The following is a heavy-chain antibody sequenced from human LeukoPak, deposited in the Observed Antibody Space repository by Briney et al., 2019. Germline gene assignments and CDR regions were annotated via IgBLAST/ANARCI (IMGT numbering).Heavy chain of an antibody. D-gene: IGHD3-22*01. J-gene: IGHJ4*02. V-gene: IGHV3-23*01. CDR1: GFTFSSYA. CDR3: ARDYYDSSGYYDPFDY. CDR2: ISGSGGST. Sequence: GFLRLSCAASGFTFSSYAMSWVRQAPGEGLELVSAISGSGGSTYYADSVKGRFTITRDDAKNSLYLQVNSLRAEDTAVYFCARDYYDSSGYYDPFDYWGQGTLVTVSS.